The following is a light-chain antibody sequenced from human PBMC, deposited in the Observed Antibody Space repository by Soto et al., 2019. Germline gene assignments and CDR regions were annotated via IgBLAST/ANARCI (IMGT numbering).Light chain of an antibody. CDR2: DAS. V-gene: IGKV1-33*01. J-gene: IGKJ4*01. CDR1: QDIDNY. Sequence: DIQMIQSPSSLSASVGDRVTITCQASQDIDNYLNWYQQKPGKAPKLLIYDASDLETGVPSRFSGSGSGTDFTFTISSLQPEDFATYYCQQYDNLPLTFGGGTKVEIK. CDR3: QQYDNLPLT.